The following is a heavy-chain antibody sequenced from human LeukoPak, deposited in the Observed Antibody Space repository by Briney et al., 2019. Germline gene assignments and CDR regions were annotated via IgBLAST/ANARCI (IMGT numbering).Heavy chain of an antibody. CDR3: ARLGKLIGYSYGWDAFDI. Sequence: SSETLSLTCTVSGGPISSSSYYWGWIRQPPGKGLEWIGSIYYSGSTYYNPSLKSRVTISVDRSKNQFSLKLSSVTAADTAVYYCARLGKLIGYSYGWDAFDIWGQGTMVTVSS. CDR1: GGPISSSSYY. V-gene: IGHV4-39*07. CDR2: IYYSGST. D-gene: IGHD5-18*01. J-gene: IGHJ3*02.